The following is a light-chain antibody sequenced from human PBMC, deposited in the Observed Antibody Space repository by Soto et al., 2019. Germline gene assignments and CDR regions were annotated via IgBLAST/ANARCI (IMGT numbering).Light chain of an antibody. CDR1: QSVSIY. CDR3: QQRSNWRVT. J-gene: IGKJ4*01. V-gene: IGKV3-11*01. CDR2: DAS. Sequence: EMVLTQSPGTLSLSPGEGATLSCRASQSVSIYLAWYQQKPGQAPRLLIYDASNRATGIPARFSGSGSGTDFTLTISSLEPEDIAVYYCQQRSNWRVTFGGGTKVDIK.